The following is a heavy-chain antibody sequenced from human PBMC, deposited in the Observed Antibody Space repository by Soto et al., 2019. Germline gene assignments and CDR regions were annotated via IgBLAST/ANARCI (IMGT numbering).Heavy chain of an antibody. D-gene: IGHD6-19*01. CDR3: ARVTLKWLVRSWFDP. Sequence: QVQLVQSGAEVKKPGSSGKVSCKASGGPFSSYPISGGRQAPGQGLEGMGGIILIFVTANYAQKFQGRVTITADESTSTAYMELSSLRSEDTAVYYCARVTLKWLVRSWFDPWGQGTLVTVSS. CDR2: IILIFVTA. V-gene: IGHV1-69*01. J-gene: IGHJ5*02. CDR1: GGPFSSYP.